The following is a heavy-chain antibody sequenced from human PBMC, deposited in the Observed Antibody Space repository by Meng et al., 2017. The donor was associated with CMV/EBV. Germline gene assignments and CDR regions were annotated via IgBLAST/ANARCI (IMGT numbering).Heavy chain of an antibody. CDR1: GYTFTGYY. Sequence: GHRGPLWAGVKTPGPSVKFSRKASGYTFTGYYMHWVRQAPGQGLEWMGWINPINGCTNYAQKFQGRVTMIRDTSISTAYMELSRLTSDDTAVYYCARGKVATIAGGWFDPWGQGTLVTVSS. J-gene: IGHJ5*02. D-gene: IGHD5-12*01. CDR3: ARGKVATIAGGWFDP. V-gene: IGHV1-2*02. CDR2: INPINGCT.